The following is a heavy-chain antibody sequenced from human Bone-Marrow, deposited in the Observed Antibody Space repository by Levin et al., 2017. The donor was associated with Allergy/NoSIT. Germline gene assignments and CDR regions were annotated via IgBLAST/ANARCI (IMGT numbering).Heavy chain of an antibody. J-gene: IGHJ6*02. CDR1: GGTYSSYG. Sequence: KISCKASGGTYSSYGINWVRQAPGQGLEWMGGIIPLFGTSSYAQKFQGRLKITADESPSTTYMDLSSLRSDDTAVYYCARLGYSNSPMEVNRYYGMDVWGQGTTVTVSS. CDR2: IIPLFGTS. V-gene: IGHV1-69*01. D-gene: IGHD4-11*01. CDR3: ARLGYSNSPMEVNRYYGMDV.